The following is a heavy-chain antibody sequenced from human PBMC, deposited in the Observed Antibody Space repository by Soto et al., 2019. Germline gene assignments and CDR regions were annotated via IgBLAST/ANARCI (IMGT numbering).Heavy chain of an antibody. CDR1: DGYIIGLY. CDR3: ARSSGSLRRGYYMDV. Sequence: SVPLSLPNTVSDGYIIGLYWGWIRKPPGKGLEWIGYIYYSGSTSYNPSLKSRVTISVDTSKNQFSPKLSSVTAADTAVYYCARSSGSLRRGYYMDVWGKGTTVTGSS. D-gene: IGHD3-10*01. V-gene: IGHV4-59*08. CDR2: IYYSGST. J-gene: IGHJ6*03.